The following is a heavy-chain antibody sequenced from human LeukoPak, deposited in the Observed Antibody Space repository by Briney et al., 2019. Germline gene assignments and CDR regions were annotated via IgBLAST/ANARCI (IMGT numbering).Heavy chain of an antibody. CDR2: INHSGST. D-gene: IGHD3-10*02. CDR3: ARGKGYPYVGAFDI. V-gene: IGHV4-34*01. CDR1: GGSFSGYY. J-gene: IGHJ3*02. Sequence: PSETLSLTCAVYGGSFSGYYWSWIRQPPGKGLEWIGEINHSGSTNYNPSLRSRVTISVDTSKNQFSLKLSSVTAADTAVYYCARGKGYPYVGAFDIWGQGTMVTVSS.